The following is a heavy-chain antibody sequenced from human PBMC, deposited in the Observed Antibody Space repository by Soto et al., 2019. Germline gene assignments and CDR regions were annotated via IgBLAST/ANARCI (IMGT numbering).Heavy chain of an antibody. CDR1: GGSISSYY. CDR2: IYYSGST. CDR3: ARDRHYYDSSGYYDSV. Sequence: SETLSLTCTVSGGSISSYYWSWIRQPPGKGLEWIGYIYYSGSTNYNPSLKSRVTISVDTSKNQFSLKLSSVTAADTAVYYCARDRHYYDSSGYYDSVWGQGTLVTVS. D-gene: IGHD3-22*01. J-gene: IGHJ4*02. V-gene: IGHV4-59*01.